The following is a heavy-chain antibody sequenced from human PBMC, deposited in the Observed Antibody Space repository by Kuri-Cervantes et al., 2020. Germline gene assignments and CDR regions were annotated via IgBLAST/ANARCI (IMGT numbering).Heavy chain of an antibody. D-gene: IGHD5-24*01. Sequence: GGSLRLSCAASGFTFSSYSMNWVRQAPGKGLEWVSAISGSGHITYYTDSVEGRFIILRDNSKNTLYLQMNGLKVEDAAVYYCATSSNGYSNYYYYMDVWGKGTTVTVSS. CDR3: ATSSNGYSNYYYYMDV. CDR1: GFTFSSYS. CDR2: ISGSGHIT. V-gene: IGHV3-23*01. J-gene: IGHJ6*03.